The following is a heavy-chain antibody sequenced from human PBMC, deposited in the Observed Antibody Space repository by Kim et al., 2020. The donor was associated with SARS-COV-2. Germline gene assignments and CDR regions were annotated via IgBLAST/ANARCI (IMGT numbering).Heavy chain of an antibody. CDR2: IYHSGTT. V-gene: IGHV4-4*02. CDR1: GGSISTINW. Sequence: SETLSLTCAVSGGSISTINWWSWVRQPPGKGLEWIGEIYHSGTTTYNPSLESRVSISVDKSKNQFSLNLSSVTAADTAVYYCARDRPHTYGSGTYMDVWGQGTTVTVSS. D-gene: IGHD3-10*01. J-gene: IGHJ6*02. CDR3: ARDRPHTYGSGTYMDV.